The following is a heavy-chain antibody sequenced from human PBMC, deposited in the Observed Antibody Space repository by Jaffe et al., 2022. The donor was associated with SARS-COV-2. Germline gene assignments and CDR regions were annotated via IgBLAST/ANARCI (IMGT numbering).Heavy chain of an antibody. CDR1: GFTFDDYT. CDR3: ARTPLFGEPYYGMDV. CDR2: ISWDGGST. J-gene: IGHJ6*02. Sequence: EVQLVESGGVVVQPGGSLRLSCAASGFTFDDYTMHWVRQAPGKGLEWVSLISWDGGSTYYADSVKGRFTISRDNSKNSLYLQMNSLRTEDTALYYCARTPLFGEPYYGMDVWGQGTTVTVSS. V-gene: IGHV3-43*01. D-gene: IGHD3-10*01.